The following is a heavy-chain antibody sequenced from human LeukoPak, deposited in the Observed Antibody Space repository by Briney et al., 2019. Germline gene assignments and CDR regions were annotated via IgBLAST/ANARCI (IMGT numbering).Heavy chain of an antibody. V-gene: IGHV3-43D*03. CDR3: AKATGVGATYYPDY. CDR2: ISWDGGST. J-gene: IGHJ4*02. Sequence: GGSLRLSCAASGFTFDDYAMHWVRQAPGKGLEWVSLISWDGGSTYYADSVKGRFTISRDNSKNSLYLQMNSLRAEDTALYYCAKATGVGATYYPDYWGQGTLVTVSS. CDR1: GFTFDDYA. D-gene: IGHD1-26*01.